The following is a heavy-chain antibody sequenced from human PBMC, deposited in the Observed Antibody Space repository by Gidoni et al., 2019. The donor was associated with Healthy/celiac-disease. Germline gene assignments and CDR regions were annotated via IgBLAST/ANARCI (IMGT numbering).Heavy chain of an antibody. CDR1: GGSFSGYY. Sequence: QVQLQQWGAGLLKPSETLSLTCAVSGGSFSGYYWSWIRQPPGKGLEWIGEINHSGSTNYNPSLKSRVTISVDTSKNQFSLKLSSVTAADTAVYYCARWKVTTGAFDIWGQGTMVTVSS. J-gene: IGHJ3*02. CDR2: INHSGST. CDR3: ARWKVTTGAFDI. V-gene: IGHV4-34*01. D-gene: IGHD4-17*01.